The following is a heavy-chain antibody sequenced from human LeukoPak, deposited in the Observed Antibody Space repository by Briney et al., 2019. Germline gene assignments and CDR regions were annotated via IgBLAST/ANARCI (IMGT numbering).Heavy chain of an antibody. D-gene: IGHD6-6*01. CDR1: GFTFSSYW. V-gene: IGHV3-74*01. Sequence: PGGSLRLSYAASGFTFSSYWMHWVRQAPGKGLVWVSRINTDGSSTSYADSVKGRFTISRDNAKNTLYLQMNSLRAEDTAVYYCARELDSGYSSSRFDPWGQGTLVTVSS. CDR3: ARELDSGYSSSRFDP. CDR2: INTDGSST. J-gene: IGHJ5*02.